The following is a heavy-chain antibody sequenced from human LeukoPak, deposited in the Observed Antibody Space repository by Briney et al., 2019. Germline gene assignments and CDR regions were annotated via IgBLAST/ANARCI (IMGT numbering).Heavy chain of an antibody. D-gene: IGHD1-1*01. Sequence: PSETLSLTCTVSGGSISSSNYYWGWIRQPPGKGLDWIASIHYSGTTYYNPSLKSRVTISVDTSKNHFSLKLSSVTAADTAVYYCAGRYNWNDEGWFDPWGQGTLVSVSS. J-gene: IGHJ5*02. V-gene: IGHV4-39*02. CDR1: GGSISSSNYY. CDR2: IHYSGTT. CDR3: AGRYNWNDEGWFDP.